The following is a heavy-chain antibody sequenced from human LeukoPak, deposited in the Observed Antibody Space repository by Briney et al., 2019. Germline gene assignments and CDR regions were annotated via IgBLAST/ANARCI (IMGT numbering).Heavy chain of an antibody. CDR3: ARPYTAAADDAFDI. V-gene: IGHV4-59*08. CDR1: GGSISSYY. J-gene: IGHJ3*02. CDR2: IYYSGST. Sequence: PSETLSLTCTVSGGSISSYYWSWIRQPPGKGLEWIGYIYYSGSTNYNSSLKSRVTISVDTSKNQFSLKLSSVTAADTAVYYCARPYTAAADDAFDIWGQGTMVTVSS. D-gene: IGHD6-13*01.